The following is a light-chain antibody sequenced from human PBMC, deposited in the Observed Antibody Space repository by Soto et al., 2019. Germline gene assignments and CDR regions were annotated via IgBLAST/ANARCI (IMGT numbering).Light chain of an antibody. CDR1: SSDIGGYNY. CDR3: SSYTNSGALAYV. V-gene: IGLV2-14*01. Sequence: QSALTQPASVSGSPGQSITISCTGTSSDIGGYNYVSWYQQHPGKAPKLMIYEVNNRPSGVSNRFSGSKSGNTASLTISGLQGEDEADYYCSSYTNSGALAYVFGTGTKVTVL. J-gene: IGLJ1*01. CDR2: EVN.